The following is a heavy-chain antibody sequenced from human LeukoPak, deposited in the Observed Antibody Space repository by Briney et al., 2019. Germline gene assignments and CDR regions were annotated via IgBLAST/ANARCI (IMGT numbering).Heavy chain of an antibody. Sequence: AXVKVSCKASGYTFTSYGISWVRQAPGQGLEWMGWISAYNGNTNYAQKLQGRVTMTTDTSTSTAYMELRSLRSDDTAVYYCARLIGYSSGWTTIYYFDYWGQGTLVTVSS. V-gene: IGHV1-18*01. CDR1: GYTFTSYG. D-gene: IGHD6-19*01. J-gene: IGHJ4*02. CDR2: ISAYNGNT. CDR3: ARLIGYSSGWTTIYYFDY.